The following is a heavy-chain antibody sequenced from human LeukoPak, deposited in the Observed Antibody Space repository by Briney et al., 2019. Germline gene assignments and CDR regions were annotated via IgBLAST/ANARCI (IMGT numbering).Heavy chain of an antibody. Sequence: ASVKVSCKASGYTFNSYYMHWVRQAPGQGLEWMGIINPSGGSTSYAQKFQGRVTMTRDTSTSTVYMELSSLRSEDTAVYYCASSNYYYYGMDVWGQGATVTVSS. CDR2: INPSGGST. J-gene: IGHJ6*02. CDR1: GYTFNSYY. CDR3: ASSNYYYYGMDV. V-gene: IGHV1-46*02.